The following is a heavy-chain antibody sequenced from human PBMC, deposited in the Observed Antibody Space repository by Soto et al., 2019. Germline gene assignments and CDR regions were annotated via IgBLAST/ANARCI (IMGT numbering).Heavy chain of an antibody. CDR2: IYYSGST. J-gene: IGHJ4*02. D-gene: IGHD5-18*01. CDR3: ARDQVTAMGAYFDY. CDR1: GGSISSGDYY. V-gene: IGHV4-30-4*01. Sequence: QVQLQESGPGLVKPSQTLSLTCTVSGGSISSGDYYWSWIRQPPGKGLEWIGYIYYSGSTYYNPSLKSRVTLPVDTSKNQFSLKLSSVTAADTAVYYCARDQVTAMGAYFDYWGQGTLVTVSS.